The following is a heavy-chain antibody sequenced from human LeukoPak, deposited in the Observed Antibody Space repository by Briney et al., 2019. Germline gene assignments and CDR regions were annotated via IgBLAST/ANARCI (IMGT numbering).Heavy chain of an antibody. V-gene: IGHV3-74*03. CDR3: ARVTPPTD. J-gene: IGHJ4*02. CDR2: VKSDGSSI. Sequence: GGSLRLACAASGFTFSTYWMHWVRQAPGKGLVWVSRVKSDGSSIMYADSVRGRFTISRDNAKNTLYLQMNSLRAEDTAVYYCARVTPPTDWGQGTLVTVSS. CDR1: GFTFSTYW. D-gene: IGHD1-14*01.